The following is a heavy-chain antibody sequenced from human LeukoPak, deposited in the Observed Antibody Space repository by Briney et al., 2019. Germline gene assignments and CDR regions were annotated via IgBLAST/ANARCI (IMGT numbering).Heavy chain of an antibody. J-gene: IGHJ3*02. CDR2: INYSGST. D-gene: IGHD6-6*01. V-gene: IGHV4-34*01. CDR1: GGSFSGYY. CDR3: ARGGSGEYPGAFDI. Sequence: SETLSLTCAVYGGSFSGYYWSWIRQPPGKGLEWTGEINYSGSTNYNPSLKSRVTISVDTSKNQFSLKLSSVTAADTAVYYCARGGSGEYPGAFDIWGQGTMVTVSS.